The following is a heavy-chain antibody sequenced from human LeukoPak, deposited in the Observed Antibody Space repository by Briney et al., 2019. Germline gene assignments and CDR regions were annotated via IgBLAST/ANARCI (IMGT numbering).Heavy chain of an antibody. V-gene: IGHV1-8*01. Sequence: ASVKVSCKASGYTFTSYDINWVRQATGQGLEWMGWMNPNSGNTGYAQKFQGRVTITRNTSISTAYMELSSLRSEDTAVYYCARVKDDIVPAYYGMDVWGQGTTVTVSS. J-gene: IGHJ6*02. CDR2: MNPNSGNT. D-gene: IGHD2-2*01. CDR3: ARVKDDIVPAYYGMDV. CDR1: GYTFTSYD.